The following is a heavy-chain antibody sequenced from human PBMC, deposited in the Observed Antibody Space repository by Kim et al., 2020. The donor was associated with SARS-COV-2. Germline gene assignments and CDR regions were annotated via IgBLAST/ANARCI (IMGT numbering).Heavy chain of an antibody. CDR2: T. CDR3: AKGRRGNYFDY. D-gene: IGHD3-16*01. Sequence: TYYTDSVKGRFTISRDNSKNTLYLQMNSLRAEDTAVYYCAKGRRGNYFDYWGQGTLVTVSS. V-gene: IGHV3-23*01. J-gene: IGHJ4*02.